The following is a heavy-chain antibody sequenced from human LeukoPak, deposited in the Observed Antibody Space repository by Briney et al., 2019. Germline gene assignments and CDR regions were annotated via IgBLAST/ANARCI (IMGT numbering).Heavy chain of an antibody. CDR1: GFTFSSYG. V-gene: IGHV3-30*02. J-gene: IGHJ6*03. CDR3: AKDQGYGSGSYGWVYYYYYMDV. Sequence: GGSLRLSCAASGFTFSSYGMHWVRQAPGKGLEWVAFIRYDGSNKYYADSVKGRFTISRDNSKNTLYLQMNSLRAEDTAVYYCAKDQGYGSGSYGWVYYYYYMDVWGKGTTVTISS. CDR2: IRYDGSNK. D-gene: IGHD3-10*01.